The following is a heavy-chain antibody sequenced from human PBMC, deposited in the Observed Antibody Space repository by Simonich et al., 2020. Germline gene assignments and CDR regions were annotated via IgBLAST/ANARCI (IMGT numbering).Heavy chain of an antibody. D-gene: IGHD1-1*01. CDR1: GYTFTSYG. CDR2: ISAYNGNT. Sequence: QVKLVQSGAEVKKPGASVKVSCKASGYTFTSYGINWGRQAPGQGLEWMGWISAYNGNTNYAQNLQGRVTMTTDTSTSTAYMELRSLRSDDTAVYYCARSTTGTTAFDIWGQGTMVTVSS. V-gene: IGHV1-18*01. J-gene: IGHJ3*02. CDR3: ARSTTGTTAFDI.